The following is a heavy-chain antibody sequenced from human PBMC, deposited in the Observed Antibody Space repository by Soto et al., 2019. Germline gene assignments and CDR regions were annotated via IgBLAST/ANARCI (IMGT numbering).Heavy chain of an antibody. V-gene: IGHV4-59*01. CDR2: IYYSGST. CDR1: GGSISSYY. D-gene: IGHD3-22*01. J-gene: IGHJ3*02. Sequence: SETLSLTCTVSGGSISSYYWSWIRQPPGKGLEWIGYIYYSGSTNYNPSLKSRVTISVDTSKNQFSLKLSSVTAADTAVYYCARMTDYYDSSGLLGEAFDIWGQGTMVTVSS. CDR3: ARMTDYYDSSGLLGEAFDI.